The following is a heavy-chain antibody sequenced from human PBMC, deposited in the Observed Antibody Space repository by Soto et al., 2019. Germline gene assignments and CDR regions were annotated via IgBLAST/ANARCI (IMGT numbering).Heavy chain of an antibody. D-gene: IGHD2-21*02. CDR2: ISGGGGST. V-gene: IGHV3-23*01. J-gene: IGHJ4*02. CDR1: GFTFSNYA. CDR3: AKDRPPARVGTANFDY. Sequence: GGSLRLSCAASGFTFSNYAMSWVRQAPGKGLEWVSGISGGGGSTHYTDSVKGRFTISRDNSKNTLYLQMNSLRAEDTAVYYCAKDRPPARVGTANFDYWGQGTLVTVSS.